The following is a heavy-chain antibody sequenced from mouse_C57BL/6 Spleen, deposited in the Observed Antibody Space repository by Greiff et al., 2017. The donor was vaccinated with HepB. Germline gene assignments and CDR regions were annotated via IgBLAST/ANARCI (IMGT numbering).Heavy chain of an antibody. CDR2: IYPGSGST. D-gene: IGHD1-1*01. J-gene: IGHJ2*01. V-gene: IGHV1-55*01. CDR1: GYTFTSYW. Sequence: VQLQQPGAELVKPGASVKMSCKASGYTFTSYWITWVKQRPGQGLEWIGDIYPGSGSTNYNEKFKSKATLTVDTSSSTAYMQLSSLTSEDSAVYYCARAYYGSSYAGYWGQGPTLTVSS. CDR3: ARAYYGSSYAGY.